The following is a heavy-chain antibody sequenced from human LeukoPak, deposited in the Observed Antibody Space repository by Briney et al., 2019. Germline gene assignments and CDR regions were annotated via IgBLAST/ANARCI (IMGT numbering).Heavy chain of an antibody. CDR3: AAPAGYYYDSSGYPIDAFDI. J-gene: IGHJ3*02. CDR1: GYSFTSYW. CDR2: IYPGDSDT. D-gene: IGHD3-22*01. Sequence: GESLKISCKGSGYSFTSYWIGWVRQVPGKGLEWMGIIYPGDSDTRYSPSFQGQATISADKSISTAYLQWSSLKASDTAMYYCAAPAGYYYDSSGYPIDAFDIWGQGTMVTVSS. V-gene: IGHV5-51*01.